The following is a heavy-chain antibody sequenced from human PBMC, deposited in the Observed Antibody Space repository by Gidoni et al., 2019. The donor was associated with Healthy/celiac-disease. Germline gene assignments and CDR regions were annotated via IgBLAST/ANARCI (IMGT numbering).Heavy chain of an antibody. CDR3: ARLGRKITELLWFGEYRYYFDY. Sequence: QLQLQESGPGLVKPSETLSLTCTVSGGSIRSSSYYWGWLRQPPGKGLEWIGSIYYSGSTYYNPSLKSRVTISVDTSKNQFSLKLSSVTAADTAVYYCARLGRKITELLWFGEYRYYFDYWGQGTLVTVSS. D-gene: IGHD3-10*01. V-gene: IGHV4-39*01. J-gene: IGHJ4*02. CDR2: IYYSGST. CDR1: GGSIRSSSYY.